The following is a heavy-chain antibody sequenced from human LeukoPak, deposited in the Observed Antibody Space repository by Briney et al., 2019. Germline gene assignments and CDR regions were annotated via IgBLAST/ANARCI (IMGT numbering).Heavy chain of an antibody. CDR3: ARVGSQPY. CDR2: ISYDGSNK. D-gene: IGHD3-16*01. V-gene: IGHV3-30-3*01. Sequence: PGGSLRLSCAASGFTFSSYAMHWVCQAPGKGLEWVAVISYDGSNKYYADSVKGRFTISRDNSKNTLYLQMNSLRAEDTAVYYCARVGSQPYWGQGTLVTVSS. J-gene: IGHJ4*02. CDR1: GFTFSSYA.